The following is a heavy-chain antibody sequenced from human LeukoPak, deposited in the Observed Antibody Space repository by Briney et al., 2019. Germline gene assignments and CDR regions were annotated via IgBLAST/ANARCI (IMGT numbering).Heavy chain of an antibody. Sequence: PGGSLRLSCAASGFAFSSYAMSWVRQAPGKGLEWVSAISGSGGSTYYADSVKGRFTISRDNSKNTLYLQMNSLRAEDTAVYYCAKGSMVRGVIIGSFDYWGQGTLVTVSS. CDR1: GFAFSSYA. CDR3: AKGSMVRGVIIGSFDY. V-gene: IGHV3-23*01. CDR2: ISGSGGST. D-gene: IGHD3-10*01. J-gene: IGHJ4*02.